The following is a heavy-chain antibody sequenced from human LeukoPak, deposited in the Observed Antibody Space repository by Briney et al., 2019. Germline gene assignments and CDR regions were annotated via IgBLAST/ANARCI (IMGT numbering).Heavy chain of an antibody. J-gene: IGHJ4*02. CDR2: MNPNSGNT. D-gene: IGHD4-17*01. CDR3: ARGPRAYGDLDY. Sequence: ASVTVSCTASGYTFTSYYMHWVRQATGQGLEWMGWMNPNSGNTGYAQKFQGRVTMTRNTSISTAYMELSSLRSEDTAVYYCARGPRAYGDLDYWGQGTLVTVSS. V-gene: IGHV1-8*02. CDR1: GYTFTSYY.